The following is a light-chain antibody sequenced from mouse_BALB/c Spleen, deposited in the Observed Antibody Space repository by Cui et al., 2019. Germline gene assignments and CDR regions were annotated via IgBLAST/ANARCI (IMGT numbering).Light chain of an antibody. CDR2: DTS. J-gene: IGKJ4*01. V-gene: IGKV4-59*01. CDR3: QQWSSNPFT. Sequence: QIVPTQSPAIMSASPGEKVTMTCSARSSVSYMHWYQQKSGTSPKRWIYDTSKLASGVPARFSGSGSGTSYSLTISSMEAEDAATYYCQQWSSNPFTFGSGTKLEIK. CDR1: SSVSY.